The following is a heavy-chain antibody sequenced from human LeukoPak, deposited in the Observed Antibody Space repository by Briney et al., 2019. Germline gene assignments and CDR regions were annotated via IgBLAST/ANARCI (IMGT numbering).Heavy chain of an antibody. V-gene: IGHV3-7*03. CDR3: AKDRIFDY. CDR2: IKQDGSEK. CDR1: GFTFSSYW. J-gene: IGHJ4*02. D-gene: IGHD2-15*01. Sequence: GGSLRLSCGASGFTFSSYWMSWVRQAPGKGLEWVANIKQDGSEKYYVDSVEGRFTISRDNAKNSLYLQMNSLRAEDTAVYYCAKDRIFDYWGQGTLVTVSS.